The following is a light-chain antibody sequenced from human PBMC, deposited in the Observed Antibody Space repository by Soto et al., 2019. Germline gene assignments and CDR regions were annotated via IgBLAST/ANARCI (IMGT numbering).Light chain of an antibody. J-gene: IGLJ2*01. CDR3: SSIATTTLVV. V-gene: IGLV2-14*03. CDR1: SSDIGGYNY. Sequence: QSALTQPASVSGSPGQSITISCTGTSSDIGGYNYVSWYRQHPGKAPKLIIYDVGDRPSGVSNRFSGSKSGYTASLTISGLQAEDEAYYYCSSIATTTLVVFGGGTKLTVL. CDR2: DVG.